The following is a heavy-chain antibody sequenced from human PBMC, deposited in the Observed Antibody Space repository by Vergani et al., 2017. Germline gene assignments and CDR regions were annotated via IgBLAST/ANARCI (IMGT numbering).Heavy chain of an antibody. D-gene: IGHD4-11*01. CDR3: ARRSTVGTPLRWFDP. CDR2: IDYSGDN. V-gene: IGHV4-34*02. J-gene: IGHJ5*02. Sequence: QVQIQQWGAGLLKPSDTLSLTCAVYGGSFSDFYCSWVRQSPGKGLEWIGEIDYSGDNNYNPSFQSRATVSVDRSNNQFSLRLSSVTAADTAMYYCARRSTVGTPLRWFDPWGQGTLVVVSS. CDR1: GGSFSDFY.